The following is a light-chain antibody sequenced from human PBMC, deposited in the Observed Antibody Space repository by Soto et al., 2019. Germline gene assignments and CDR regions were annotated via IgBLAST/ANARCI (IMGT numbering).Light chain of an antibody. J-gene: IGLJ2*01. CDR2: DVS. CDR3: SSYTSSSTVL. CDR1: SSDIGGYNY. Sequence: QSALTQPASVSGSPGQSITISCTGTSSDIGGYNYVSWYQQHPGKAPKLTIYDVSNRPSGVSNRFSGSKSGNTASLTISGLQAEDEADYYCSSYTSSSTVLFGRGTQLTVL. V-gene: IGLV2-14*01.